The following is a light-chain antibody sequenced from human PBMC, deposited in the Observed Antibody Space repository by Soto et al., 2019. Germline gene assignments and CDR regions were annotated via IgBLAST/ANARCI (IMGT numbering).Light chain of an antibody. CDR2: DVS. J-gene: IGLJ2*01. Sequence: QSALTQPASVSGSPGQSITISCTGTSSDVGGYNYVSWYQQHPGKAPKLMIYDVSKRPSGVSNRFSGSKSGNTASLTISGIQAEDEADYYCSSYTSSSIVVFGGGTKVTVL. V-gene: IGLV2-14*01. CDR1: SSDVGGYNY. CDR3: SSYTSSSIVV.